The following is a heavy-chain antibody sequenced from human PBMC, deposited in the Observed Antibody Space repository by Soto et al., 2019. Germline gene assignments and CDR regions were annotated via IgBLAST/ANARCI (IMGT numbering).Heavy chain of an antibody. Sequence: PGGSLRLSCAASGFTFNDYWMSWVRQAPGKGLEWVANIKQDGGEKYCVDSVKGRFTISRDNAKNSLYLQMNSLRADDTAVYYCARDYRSNNVFAWFDPWGQGTLVTVSS. J-gene: IGHJ5*02. D-gene: IGHD2-2*01. CDR3: ARDYRSNNVFAWFDP. CDR1: GFTFNDYW. V-gene: IGHV3-7*01. CDR2: IKQDGGEK.